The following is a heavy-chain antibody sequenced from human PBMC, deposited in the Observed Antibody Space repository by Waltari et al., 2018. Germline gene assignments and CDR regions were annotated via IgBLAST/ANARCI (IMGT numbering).Heavy chain of an antibody. CDR3: ARVGRGLLAAAGLYYFDY. J-gene: IGHJ4*02. D-gene: IGHD6-13*01. Sequence: QVQLVQSGAEVKKPGASVKVSCKASGYTFTGYYMTWVRQAPATGLEWMGLINPNSGGTNYAQKFQGRVTMTRDTSISTAYMELSRLRSDDTAVYYCARVGRGLLAAAGLYYFDYWGQGTLVTVSS. CDR2: INPNSGGT. V-gene: IGHV1-2*02. CDR1: GYTFTGYY.